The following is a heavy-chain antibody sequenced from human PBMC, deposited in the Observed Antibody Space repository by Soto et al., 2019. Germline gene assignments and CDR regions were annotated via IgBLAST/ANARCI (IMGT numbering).Heavy chain of an antibody. CDR3: AVSYYYDSSGYSYYFDY. J-gene: IGHJ4*02. V-gene: IGHV3-30-3*01. D-gene: IGHD3-22*01. CDR1: GFTFSSFA. Sequence: QVQLVESGGGVVQPGRSLRLSCAASGFTFSSFAMHGVRQAPGKGLEWGAVISYDGSNKYYADSVKGRFTISRDNSKNTLYLQMNSLRAEDTAVYYCAVSYYYDSSGYSYYFDYWGQGTLVTVSS. CDR2: ISYDGSNK.